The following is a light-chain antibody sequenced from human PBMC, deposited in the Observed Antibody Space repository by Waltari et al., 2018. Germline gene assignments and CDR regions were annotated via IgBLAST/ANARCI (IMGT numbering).Light chain of an antibody. CDR3: HQYYSNPYT. CDR1: QSVLYSANNKNY. J-gene: IGKJ2*01. V-gene: IGKV4-1*01. Sequence: DIVMTQSPDSLAVSLGVRATINCKSSQSVLYSANNKNYLAWYQQRAGQTPKLIFYSASTREAWVPDRFSGIESGTDFTLTISSLQAEDVAVYFCHQYYSNPYTFGRGTKLEIK. CDR2: SAS.